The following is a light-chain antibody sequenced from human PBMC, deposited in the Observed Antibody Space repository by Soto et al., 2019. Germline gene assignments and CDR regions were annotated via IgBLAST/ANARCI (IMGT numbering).Light chain of an antibody. J-gene: IGKJ2*01. Sequence: EIVLTQSPATLSLSPGERATLSCRASQSVSSSLGWYQQIPGQAPRLLIYDASNRATGIPARFSGSGSGTDFTLTISSLEPEDCAVYYCQQRSNWPRTFGQGTKLEIK. CDR2: DAS. CDR1: QSVSSS. V-gene: IGKV3-11*01. CDR3: QQRSNWPRT.